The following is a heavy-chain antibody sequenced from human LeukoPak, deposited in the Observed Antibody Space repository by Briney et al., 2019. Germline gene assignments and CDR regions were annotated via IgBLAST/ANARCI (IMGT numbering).Heavy chain of an antibody. V-gene: IGHV3-23*01. D-gene: IGHD4-17*01. Sequence: PGGSLRLSCTASGFTFSAYAMMWVRQAPGKGPEWVSAIRGGGGSSLYADSVKGRFTIARDNSKYTLFLQMNSLRAEDTAVYYCARDPNGDYIGAFGLWGPGTMVTVSS. CDR2: IRGGGGSS. J-gene: IGHJ3*01. CDR3: ARDPNGDYIGAFGL. CDR1: GFTFSAYA.